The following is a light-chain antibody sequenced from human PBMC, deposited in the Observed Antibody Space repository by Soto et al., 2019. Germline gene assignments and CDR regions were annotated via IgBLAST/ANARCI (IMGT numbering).Light chain of an antibody. J-gene: IGLJ1*01. CDR2: ENN. CDR3: GTWDSSLSAGV. Sequence: QSALTQPPSVSAAPGQEVTISCSGSSSNIGNNYVSWYQQLPGTAPKLLIYENNKRPSGIPDRFSGSKSGTSATLGITGLQTGDEADYYCGTWDSSLSAGVFGTGTKVTVL. CDR1: SSNIGNNY. V-gene: IGLV1-51*02.